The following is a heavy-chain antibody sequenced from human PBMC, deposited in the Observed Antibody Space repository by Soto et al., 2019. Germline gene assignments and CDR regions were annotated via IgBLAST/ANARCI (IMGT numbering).Heavy chain of an antibody. CDR1: GFTVSYFG. CDR3: ARDWAWNYDY. V-gene: IGHV3-30-3*01. Sequence: PGVSLRLSCAASGFTVSYFGLHWVRQAPGKGLEWVAFISSDGGKAYYADSMKGRFTISRDNSKNTLDLQMNSLKPEDTAVYYCARDWAWNYDYWGQGTLVTVSS. J-gene: IGHJ4*02. CDR2: ISSDGGKA. D-gene: IGHD1-7*01.